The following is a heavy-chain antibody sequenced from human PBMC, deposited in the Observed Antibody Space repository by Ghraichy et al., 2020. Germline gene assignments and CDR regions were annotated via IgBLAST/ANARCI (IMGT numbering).Heavy chain of an antibody. D-gene: IGHD5-12*01. CDR1: GFTFSSYA. J-gene: IGHJ4*02. Sequence: GESLNISCAASGFTFSSYAMSWVRQAPGKGLEWVSAISGSGGSTYYADSVRGRFTISRDNSKNTLYLQMNSLRAEDTAVYYCAKDGGDSGYDLDYWGQGTLVTVSS. CDR3: AKDGGDSGYDLDY. V-gene: IGHV3-23*01. CDR2: ISGSGGST.